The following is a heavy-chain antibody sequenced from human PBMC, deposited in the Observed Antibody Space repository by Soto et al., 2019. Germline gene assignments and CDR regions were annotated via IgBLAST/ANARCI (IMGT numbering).Heavy chain of an antibody. CDR3: PRDPAETYDFRSGYYFDY. J-gene: IGHJ4*02. D-gene: IGHD3-3*01. CDR2: IWYDGSNK. V-gene: IGHV3-33*01. CDR1: GFTFSSYG. Sequence: QVQLVESGGGVVQPGRSLRLSCAASGFTFSSYGMHWVRQAPGKGLEWVAVIWYDGSNKYYADSVKGRFTISRDNSKNTLYLQINSLRAEDTAVYYCPRDPAETYDFRSGYYFDYWGQGTLVTVSS.